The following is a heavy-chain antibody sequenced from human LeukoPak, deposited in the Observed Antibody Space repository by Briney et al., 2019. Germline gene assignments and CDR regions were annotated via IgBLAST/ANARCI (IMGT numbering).Heavy chain of an antibody. V-gene: IGHV3-23*01. CDR1: EFTFSFYA. CDR2: ISGSGGST. D-gene: IGHD6-13*01. J-gene: IGHJ4*02. Sequence: PGGSLRLSCAASEFTFSFYAMSWVRQAPGKGLEWVSAISGSGGSTYYADSVKGRFTISRDNSKNTLYLQMNSLRAEDTAVHYCAKDSSWYYFDYWGQGTLVTVSS. CDR3: AKDSSWYYFDY.